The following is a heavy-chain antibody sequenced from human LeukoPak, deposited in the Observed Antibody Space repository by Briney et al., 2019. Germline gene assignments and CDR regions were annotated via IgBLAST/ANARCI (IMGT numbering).Heavy chain of an antibody. J-gene: IGHJ5*02. CDR1: GFTVSSDY. CDR2: IYSGGST. V-gene: IGHV3-53*01. D-gene: IGHD2-15*01. Sequence: GGSLRLSCAASGFTVSSDYMSWVRQAPGKGLEWVSVIYSGGSTYYADSVKGRSTISRDNSKNTLYLQMNSLRAEDTAVYYCARGPYCSGGSCYNWFDPWGQGTLVTVSS. CDR3: ARGPYCSGGSCYNWFDP.